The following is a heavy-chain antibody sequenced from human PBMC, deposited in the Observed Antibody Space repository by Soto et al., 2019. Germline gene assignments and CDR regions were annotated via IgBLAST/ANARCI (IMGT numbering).Heavy chain of an antibody. CDR3: TKNWGGPPYYSGMDV. CDR2: IVASGGRP. J-gene: IGHJ6*02. CDR1: GFTLTSYA. D-gene: IGHD7-27*01. V-gene: IGHV3-23*01. Sequence: GGSLRLSCAASGFTLTSYAMSWVRQAPGKGLEWVASIVASGGRPYYADSVKGRFTISRDVPKQTLFLQLNSLRADDTAVYYCTKNWGGPPYYSGMDVWGQGPTVTVSS.